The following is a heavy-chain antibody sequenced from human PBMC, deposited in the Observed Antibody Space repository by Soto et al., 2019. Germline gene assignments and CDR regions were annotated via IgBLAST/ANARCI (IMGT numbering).Heavy chain of an antibody. Sequence: QVQLQESGPGLVKPSETLSLTCTVSGGSVSSGSYYWGWIRQPPGKGLEWIGYSYYSGSTNYNPSLKSRVTISVDTSKNQFSLKLSSVTAADTAVYYCAREADYSSLDYWGQGTLVTVPS. D-gene: IGHD3-22*01. CDR3: AREADYSSLDY. V-gene: IGHV4-61*01. CDR2: SYYSGST. J-gene: IGHJ4*02. CDR1: GGSVSSGSYY.